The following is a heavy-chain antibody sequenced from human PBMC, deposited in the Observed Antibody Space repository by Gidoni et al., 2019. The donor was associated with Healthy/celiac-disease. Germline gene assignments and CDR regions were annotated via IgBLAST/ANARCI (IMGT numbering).Heavy chain of an antibody. Sequence: QVQLVESGGGVVQPGGSLRLSCAASGFTFSSYGMHWVRQAPGKGLEWVAVIRYDGSNKYYADSVKGRFTIARDNSKNTLYLQMNSLRAEDTAVYYCAKPYSEEEAFDIWGQGTMVTVSS. CDR1: GFTFSSYG. CDR2: IRYDGSNK. D-gene: IGHD1-26*01. J-gene: IGHJ3*02. V-gene: IGHV3-30*02. CDR3: AKPYSEEEAFDI.